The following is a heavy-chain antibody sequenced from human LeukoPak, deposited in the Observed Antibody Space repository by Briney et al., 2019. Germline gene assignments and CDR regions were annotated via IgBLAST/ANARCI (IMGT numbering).Heavy chain of an antibody. V-gene: IGHV1-46*01. CDR2: INPSGGST. J-gene: IGHJ5*02. Sequence: ASVKVSCKASGYTFTSYYMHWVRQAPGQGLEWMGIINPSGGSTSYAQKFQGRVTMTRDTSTSTVYMELSSLRSEDTAVYYCARDRRIVGAQGWFDPWGQGTLVTVSS. CDR1: GYTFTSYY. CDR3: ARDRRIVGAQGWFDP. D-gene: IGHD1-26*01.